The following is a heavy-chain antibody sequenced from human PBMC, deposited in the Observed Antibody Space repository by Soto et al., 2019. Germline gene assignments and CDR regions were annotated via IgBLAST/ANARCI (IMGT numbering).Heavy chain of an antibody. Sequence: QVTLKESGPVLVKPTATLTLTCTVSGFSLSNARMGVSWIRQPPGKALEWLAHIFSNDEKSYSTSLKSRLTSSKDTSKSQVVLTMTNMDPVDTATYYCARSEYPGFGIVWDRDWGQGTLVTVSS. CDR2: IFSNDEK. D-gene: IGHD3-16*01. V-gene: IGHV2-26*01. CDR3: ARSEYPGFGIVWDRD. J-gene: IGHJ4*02. CDR1: GFSLSNARMG.